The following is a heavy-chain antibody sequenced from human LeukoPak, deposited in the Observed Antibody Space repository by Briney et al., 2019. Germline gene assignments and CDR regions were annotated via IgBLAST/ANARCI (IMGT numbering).Heavy chain of an antibody. CDR2: IIPILGIA. CDR1: GGTFSSYA. D-gene: IGHD3-22*01. J-gene: IGHJ4*02. CDR3: ARDKNYDSSGYYYY. Sequence: GSSVKVSCKASGGTFSSYAISWVRQAPGQGLEWMGRIIPILGIANYAQKFQGRVTITADKSTSTAYMELSSLRSEDTAVYYCARDKNYDSSGYYYYWGQGTLVTVSS. V-gene: IGHV1-69*04.